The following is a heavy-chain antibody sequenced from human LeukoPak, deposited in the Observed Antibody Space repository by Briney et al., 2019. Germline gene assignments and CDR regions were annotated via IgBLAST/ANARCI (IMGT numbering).Heavy chain of an antibody. CDR1: GGTLSSYA. CDR3: ASVDQADY. D-gene: IGHD5-12*01. Sequence: SVKVSCKASGGTLSSYAISWVRQAPGQGLEWMGGIIRILGTAKYAQKFQGRVTITADKSTSTAYMELSSLRSEDTAVYYCASVDQADYWGQGTLVTVSS. CDR2: IIRILGTA. V-gene: IGHV1-69*10. J-gene: IGHJ4*02.